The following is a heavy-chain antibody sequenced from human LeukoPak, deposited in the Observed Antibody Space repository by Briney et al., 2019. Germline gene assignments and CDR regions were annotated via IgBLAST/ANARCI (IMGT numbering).Heavy chain of an antibody. CDR2: IYSSGST. J-gene: IGHJ4*02. Sequence: PSETLSLTCTVSAVSISSYSWSWIRQPPGKGLEWIGYIYSSGSTNYNPSLGSRVTISVDTSKKQFSLKLSSVTAADTAVYYCARVTLGTRYTDYYFDYWGRGTLVTVSS. D-gene: IGHD1-1*01. CDR3: ARVTLGTRYTDYYFDY. CDR1: AVSISSYS. V-gene: IGHV4-59*01.